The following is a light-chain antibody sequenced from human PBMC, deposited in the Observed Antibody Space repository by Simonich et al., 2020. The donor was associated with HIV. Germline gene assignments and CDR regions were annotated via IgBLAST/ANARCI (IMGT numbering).Light chain of an antibody. CDR1: QDIINS. V-gene: IGKV1-33*01. CDR3: QQHDNLYT. Sequence: DIQMTQSPSSLSASVGDRVTITCRASQDIINSLAWYQQKPGKAPKLLLYDASNLKTGVPSRFSGSGSGTDFSFTISSLQPEDVATYYCQQHDNLYTFGQGTKLEIK. J-gene: IGKJ2*01. CDR2: DAS.